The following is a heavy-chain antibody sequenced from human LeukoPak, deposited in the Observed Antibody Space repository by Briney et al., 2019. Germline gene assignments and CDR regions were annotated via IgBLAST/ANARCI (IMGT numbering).Heavy chain of an antibody. J-gene: IGHJ6*03. CDR2: INPNTGGT. Sequence: ASVKVSCKASGYNFTGYYLHWVRQAPGQGLEWMGWINPNTGGTNYAQKFQGRVTMTRDTSISTAYMELSSLRSEDTAVYYCARGGGRYYYMDVWGKGTTVTVSS. CDR1: GYNFTGYY. V-gene: IGHV1-2*02. D-gene: IGHD1-14*01. CDR3: ARGGGRYYYMDV.